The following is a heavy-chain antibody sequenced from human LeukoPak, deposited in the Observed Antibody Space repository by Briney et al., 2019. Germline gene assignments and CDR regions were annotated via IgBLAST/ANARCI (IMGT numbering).Heavy chain of an antibody. Sequence: QSGGSLRLSCSASGFTFSSYAMHWVRQAPGKGLEYVSAISSNGGSTYYADSVKGRFTISRDNSKNTLYLQMSSLRAEDTAVYYCVKGPPESSGCPAFDYWGQGTLVTVSS. CDR2: ISSNGGST. J-gene: IGHJ4*02. D-gene: IGHD6-19*01. CDR3: VKGPPESSGCPAFDY. CDR1: GFTFSSYA. V-gene: IGHV3-64D*06.